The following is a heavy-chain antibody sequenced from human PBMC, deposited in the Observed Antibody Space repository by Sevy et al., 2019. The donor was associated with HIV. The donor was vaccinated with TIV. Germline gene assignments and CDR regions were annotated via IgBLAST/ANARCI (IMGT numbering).Heavy chain of an antibody. CDR3: ARLAHGVPIWPPFDY. V-gene: IGHV1-2*02. CDR2: INPNSGGT. D-gene: IGHD2-21*01. CDR1: GYTFTDYH. J-gene: IGHJ4*02. Sequence: ASVKVSCKASGYTFTDYHIHWVRQAPGQGLEWMGWINPNSGGTNFAKMLQGRVTMTRDTSISTAYMELSRLRSDDTAVYYCARLAHGVPIWPPFDYWGQGTLVTVSS.